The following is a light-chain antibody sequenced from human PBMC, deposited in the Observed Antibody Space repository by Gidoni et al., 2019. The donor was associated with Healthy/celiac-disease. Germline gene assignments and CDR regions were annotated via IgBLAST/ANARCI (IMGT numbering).Light chain of an antibody. CDR3: QQYNNWPSST. J-gene: IGKJ1*01. V-gene: IGKV3-15*01. Sequence: EIVMTQSQATLSVSPGERATLSCRASHSVSSNLAWYQQKPGQATRLLIYGASTRPTGIPARFRGSGSGTEFTLPIISLQSADFAAYYCQQYNNWPSSTFXXXTKVEIK. CDR1: HSVSSN. CDR2: GAS.